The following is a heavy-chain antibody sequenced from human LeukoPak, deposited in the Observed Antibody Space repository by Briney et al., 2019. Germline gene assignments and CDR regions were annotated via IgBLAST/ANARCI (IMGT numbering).Heavy chain of an antibody. CDR2: IYHSGST. D-gene: IGHD5-18*01. CDR3: ARYSYGLLAFDY. CDR1: GGSVSSSNW. Sequence: SETLSLTCAVSGGSVSSSNWWSWVRQPPGKGLEWIGEIYHSGSTNYNPSLKSRVTISVDKSKNQFYLKLSSVTAADTAVYYCARYSYGLLAFDYWGQGTLVTVSS. J-gene: IGHJ4*02. V-gene: IGHV4-4*02.